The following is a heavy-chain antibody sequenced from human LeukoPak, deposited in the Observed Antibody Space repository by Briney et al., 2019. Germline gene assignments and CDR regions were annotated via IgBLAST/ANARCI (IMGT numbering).Heavy chain of an antibody. CDR1: GGSISRYY. D-gene: IGHD3-10*01. CDR2: IYYSGGT. J-gene: IGHJ6*02. Sequence: SETLSLTCTVSGGSISRYYWSWIRPPPGKGLEWIGYIYYSGGTNYNPSLKSRVTISVDTSKNQFSLKLSSVTAADTAVYYCARGGGYYGSGSYYNPPHYYYGMDVWGQGTTVTVSS. CDR3: ARGGGYYGSGSYYNPPHYYYGMDV. V-gene: IGHV4-59*01.